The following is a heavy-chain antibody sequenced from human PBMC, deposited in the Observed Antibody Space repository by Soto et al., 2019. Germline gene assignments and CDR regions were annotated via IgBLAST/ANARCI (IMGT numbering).Heavy chain of an antibody. D-gene: IGHD3-10*01. CDR1: GFSLSTSGVG. J-gene: IGHJ4*02. V-gene: IGHV2-5*02. CDR2: IYWDDDK. CDR3: AHRRRGRNLDY. Sequence: QITLKESGPTLVKPTQTLTLTCTFSGFSLSTSGVGVGWIRQPPGKALEWLALIYWDDDKRYSPSLKSRLTTTXXTSKNQVVLTTTNMDPVDIATSYCAHRRRGRNLDYGGQGTLVTVSS.